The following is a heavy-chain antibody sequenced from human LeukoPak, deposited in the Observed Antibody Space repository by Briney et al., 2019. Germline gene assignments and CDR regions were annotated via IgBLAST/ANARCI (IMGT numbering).Heavy chain of an antibody. CDR3: AMLGVIPD. CDR2: FIPVHDTA. Sequence: PRASVKVSCKASGGTFTKYVTSWVREAPGQGLEWMGRFIPVHDTANYAHKFQGRVILTADKSTSTAYMELTSLRSEDTAVYYCAMLGVIPDWGQGTLITVSS. CDR1: GGTFTKYV. J-gene: IGHJ1*01. D-gene: IGHD2-21*01. V-gene: IGHV1-69*10.